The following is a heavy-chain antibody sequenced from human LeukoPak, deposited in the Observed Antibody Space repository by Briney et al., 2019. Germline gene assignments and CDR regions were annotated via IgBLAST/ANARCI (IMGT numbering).Heavy chain of an antibody. D-gene: IGHD3-22*01. CDR1: GYIFTSYG. J-gene: IGHJ5*02. CDR3: ARDINGYYYDSHGYYPTDL. V-gene: IGHV1-18*01. CDR2: ISVYNGNT. Sequence: GASVKVSCKASGYIFTSYGISWVRQAPGQGLEWMGWISVYNGNTNYPQRLQGRVTMTTDTSTTTAYMELRSLRSDDTAVYYCARDINGYYYDSHGYYPTDLWGQGTLGTGSS.